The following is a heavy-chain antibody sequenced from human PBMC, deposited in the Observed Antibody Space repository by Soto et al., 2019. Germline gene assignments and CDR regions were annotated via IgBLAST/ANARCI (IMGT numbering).Heavy chain of an antibody. D-gene: IGHD2-2*01. V-gene: IGHV1-18*01. J-gene: IGHJ3*02. CDR1: GYTFTSYG. CDR2: ISAYNGNT. CDR3: ARAQYVIDAFDI. Sequence: ASVKVSCKASGYTFTSYGISWVRLAPGQGLEWMGWISAYNGNTNYAQKLQGRVTMTTDTSTSTAYMELRSLRSDDTAVYYCARAQYVIDAFDIWGQGTMVTVSS.